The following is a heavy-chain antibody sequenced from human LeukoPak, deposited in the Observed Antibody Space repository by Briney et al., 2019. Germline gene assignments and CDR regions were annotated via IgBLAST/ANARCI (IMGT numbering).Heavy chain of an antibody. Sequence: SSETLSLTCTVSGVSISSYDWSWIRQPAGKGLEWIARIYTSGSTNYNPSLKSRFTMSVATSKNQFFLKLTSGTAADTAVYYCARGWGVGYGDYEGFDYWGQGTLVTASS. J-gene: IGHJ4*02. CDR1: GVSISSYD. CDR3: ARGWGVGYGDYEGFDY. CDR2: IYTSGST. D-gene: IGHD4-17*01. V-gene: IGHV4-4*07.